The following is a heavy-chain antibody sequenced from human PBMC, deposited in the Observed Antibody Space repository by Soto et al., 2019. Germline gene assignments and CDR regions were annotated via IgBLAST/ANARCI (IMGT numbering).Heavy chain of an antibody. Sequence: PSETLSLTCTVSGGSISSSSYYWGWIRQPPGKGLEWIGSIYYSGSTYYNPSLKSRVTISVDTSKNQFSLKLSSVTAADTAVYYCARPWAALDAFDIWGQGTMVTVS. V-gene: IGHV4-39*01. CDR3: ARPWAALDAFDI. CDR2: IYYSGST. J-gene: IGHJ3*02. CDR1: GGSISSSSYY. D-gene: IGHD6-6*01.